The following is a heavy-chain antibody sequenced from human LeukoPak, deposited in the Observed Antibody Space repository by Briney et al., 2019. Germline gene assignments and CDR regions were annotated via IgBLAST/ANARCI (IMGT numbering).Heavy chain of an antibody. CDR1: GGSFSAYS. V-gene: IGHV3-23*01. D-gene: IGHD2-21*02. Sequence: ETLSLTCAVYGGSFSAYSWSWIRRPPGKGLEWVSAISGSGISTYYADSAKGLFTISRDNSKNTLYLQMNSLRAEDTALYYCAKGSMTYGFDYWGQGTLVTVSS. J-gene: IGHJ4*02. CDR3: AKGSMTYGFDY. CDR2: ISGSGIST.